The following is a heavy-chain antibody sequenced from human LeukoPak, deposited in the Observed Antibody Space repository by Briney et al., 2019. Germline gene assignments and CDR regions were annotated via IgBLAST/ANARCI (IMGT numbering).Heavy chain of an antibody. CDR2: INPNSGGT. CDR3: ARDLRRSSSWHPTGYGMDV. CDR1: GYTFTGYY. D-gene: IGHD6-13*01. V-gene: IGHV1-2*02. J-gene: IGHJ6*02. Sequence: ASVKVSCKASGYTFTGYYMHWVRQAPGQGLEWMGWINPNSGGTNYAQKFQGRVTMTRDTSISTAYMELSRLRSDDTAVYYCARDLRRSSSWHPTGYGMDVWGQGTTVTVSS.